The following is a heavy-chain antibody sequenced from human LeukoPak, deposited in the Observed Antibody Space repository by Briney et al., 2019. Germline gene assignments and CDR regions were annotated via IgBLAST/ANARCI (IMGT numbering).Heavy chain of an antibody. J-gene: IGHJ4*02. D-gene: IGHD4-17*01. CDR3: ARDPGYGDPRDY. CDR2: IHSGGTT. CDR1: GLIVGDNY. Sequence: GGSLRLSCAASGLIVGDNYMSWVRQAPGKGLEWVSVIHSGGTTYYADSVKGRFTISRDNSKNTVYLQMNSLRVEDTATYYCARDPGYGDPRDYWGQGTLVTVST. V-gene: IGHV3-53*01.